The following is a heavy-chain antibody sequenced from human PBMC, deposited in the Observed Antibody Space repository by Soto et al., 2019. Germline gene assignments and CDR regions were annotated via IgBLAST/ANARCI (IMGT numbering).Heavy chain of an antibody. CDR3: AKNRGGTSFYAMDV. CDR2: ISGSGGGT. J-gene: IGHJ6*02. Sequence: GGSLRLSCTASGFTFSNYAMAWVRQAPGKGLEWVSAISGSGGGTYNLNSVKGRFTISRDNSKNTLYLRMSNLRAEDTSLYYCAKNRGGTSFYAMDVWGRGTPVTVSS. CDR1: GFTFSNYA. V-gene: IGHV3-23*01.